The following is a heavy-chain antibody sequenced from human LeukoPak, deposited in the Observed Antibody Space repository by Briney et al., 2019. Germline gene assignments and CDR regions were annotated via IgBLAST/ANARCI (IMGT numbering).Heavy chain of an antibody. CDR1: GFIFTRYA. CDR3: ARLTGASNSGY. Sequence: GGSLRLSCAASGFIFTRYAMTWVRQAPGKGLEWVSDISGSTLATYYVDSVKGRFTISRDNSKNTLYLQMNSLKAEDTAVYYCARLTGASNSGYWGQGTLVTVSS. V-gene: IGHV3-23*01. J-gene: IGHJ4*02. CDR2: ISGSTLAT. D-gene: IGHD2-8*02.